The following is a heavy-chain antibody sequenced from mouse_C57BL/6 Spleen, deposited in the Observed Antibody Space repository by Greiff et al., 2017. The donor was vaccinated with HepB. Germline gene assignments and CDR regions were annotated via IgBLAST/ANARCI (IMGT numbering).Heavy chain of an antibody. D-gene: IGHD1-1*01. CDR2: ISYDGSN. Sequence: EVQRVESGPGLVKPSQSLSLTCSVTGYSITSGYYWNWIRQFPGNKLEWMGYISYDGSNNYNPSIKNRISITRDTSKNQFFLKLKSVTTEDTATYYCATYYCGSSYYAMDYWGQGTSVTVSS. V-gene: IGHV3-6*01. CDR1: GYSITSGYY. J-gene: IGHJ4*01. CDR3: ATYYCGSSYYAMDY.